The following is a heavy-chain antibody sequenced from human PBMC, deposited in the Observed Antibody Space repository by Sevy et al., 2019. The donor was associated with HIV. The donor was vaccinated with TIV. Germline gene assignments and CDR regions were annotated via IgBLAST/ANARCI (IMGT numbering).Heavy chain of an antibody. CDR2: FNPEHGEI. CDR3: TTAPQTIDFDY. J-gene: IGHJ4*02. CDR1: GYTLSDLS. Sequence: ASVMVSCKVSGYTLSDLSIHWARQPPGKGLEWMGGFNPEHGEIVYAQKFQGRLTMTEDTSTDTAYMELSSLRSEDTAVYYCTTAPQTIDFDYWGQGTLVTVSS. V-gene: IGHV1-24*01.